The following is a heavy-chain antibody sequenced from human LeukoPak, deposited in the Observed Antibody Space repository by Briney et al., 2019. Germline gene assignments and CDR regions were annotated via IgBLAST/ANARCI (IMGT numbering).Heavy chain of an antibody. CDR3: AGPGAGDLDY. CDR2: ISHSGST. Sequence: PSETLSLTCVVSGGPFTTYYWSWIRQPPGKGLEWIGEISHSGSTNYSPSLKSRVTLSVDLSKNQFSLKLNSVTAADTAVYYCAGPGAGDLDYWGQGTLVTVSS. D-gene: IGHD3-10*01. V-gene: IGHV4-34*01. CDR1: GGPFTTYY. J-gene: IGHJ4*02.